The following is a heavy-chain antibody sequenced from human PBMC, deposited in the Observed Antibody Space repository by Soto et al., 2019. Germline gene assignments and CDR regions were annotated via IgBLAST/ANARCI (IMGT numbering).Heavy chain of an antibody. CDR1: GFTLNTYS. D-gene: IGHD3-16*02. Sequence: PGGSLRLSCDVSGFTLNTYSMNWVRQAPGKGLEWVSFITSSGSTTYYADSVKGRFTVSRDNVKNSLFLQMNSLRDEDTAVYYCARVAIASGGVIAVTYALDVWGQGTTVTVSS. V-gene: IGHV3-48*02. CDR2: ITSSGSTT. CDR3: ARVAIASGGVIAVTYALDV. J-gene: IGHJ6*02.